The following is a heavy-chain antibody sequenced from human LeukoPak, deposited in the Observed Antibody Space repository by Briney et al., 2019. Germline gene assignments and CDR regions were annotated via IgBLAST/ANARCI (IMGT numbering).Heavy chain of an antibody. CDR1: RFTFSSYA. Sequence: GGSLRLSCAASRFTFSSYAMSWVRQAPGKGLEWVSAISGSGGSTYYADSVKGRFTISRDNSKNTLYLQMNSLRAEDTAVYYCAKGMGSGGTSNYYYYYYMDVWGKGTTVTVSS. CDR2: ISGSGGST. CDR3: AKGMGSGGTSNYYYYYYMDV. V-gene: IGHV3-23*01. J-gene: IGHJ6*03. D-gene: IGHD3-10*01.